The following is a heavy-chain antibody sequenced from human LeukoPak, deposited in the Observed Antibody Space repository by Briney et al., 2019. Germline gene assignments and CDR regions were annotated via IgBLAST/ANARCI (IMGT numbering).Heavy chain of an antibody. D-gene: IGHD1-26*01. CDR1: GFAFSSYG. J-gene: IGHJ4*02. CDR2: IWYDGSNK. V-gene: IGHV3-33*01. CDR3: ARAREVGATTCLDY. Sequence: GRSLRLSCAASGFAFSSYGMHWGRQAPGKGLEWVAVIWYDGSNKYYADSVKGRFTISRDNSKDTLYLQMNSLRAEDTAVYYCARAREVGATTCLDYWGQGTLVTVSS.